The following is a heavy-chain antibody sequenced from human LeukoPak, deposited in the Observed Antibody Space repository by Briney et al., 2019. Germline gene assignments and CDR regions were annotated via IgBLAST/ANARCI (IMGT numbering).Heavy chain of an antibody. CDR1: GFTFEDFT. CDR3: SKGDDRYGFDY. V-gene: IGHV3-43*01. J-gene: IGHJ4*02. D-gene: IGHD5-18*01. Sequence: GGSLRLSCAASGFTFEDFTMHWVRHAPGKGLEWVSLITWDGQNIEYQDSVKGRFTISRENSENSLYLQMKSLKTEDTALYFCSKGDDRYGFDYWGQGTLVTVSS. CDR2: ITWDGQNI.